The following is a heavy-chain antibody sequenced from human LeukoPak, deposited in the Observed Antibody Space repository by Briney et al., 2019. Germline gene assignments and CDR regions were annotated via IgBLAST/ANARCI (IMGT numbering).Heavy chain of an antibody. CDR1: GGSISSYY. V-gene: IGHV4-4*07. J-gene: IGHJ5*02. CDR2: INTSGST. CDR3: AREGGDPRWPDP. D-gene: IGHD2-15*01. Sequence: SETLSLTCTVSGGSISSYYWTWIRQSAGKGLEWIGRINTSGSTNYNPSLRSRVTMSVNTSKNQFSLNLTSVTAADTAVYSCAREGGDPRWPDPWGQGTLVTVSS.